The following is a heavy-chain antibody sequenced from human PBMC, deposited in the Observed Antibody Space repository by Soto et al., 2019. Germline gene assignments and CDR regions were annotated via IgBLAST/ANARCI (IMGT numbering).Heavy chain of an antibody. CDR3: AKGSIEYSAAVDN. J-gene: IGHJ4*02. V-gene: IGHV3-23*01. Sequence: VQLLESGGGLVQPGGSLRLSGAASGFSFSSYAMVWVRQAPGKGLEWVSVISARGGSSYFADSVKGRFTISRDNSKNVLSLEMNSLRADDTAIYFCAKGSIEYSAAVDNWGQGTLVIVSS. D-gene: IGHD5-12*01. CDR2: ISARGGSS. CDR1: GFSFSSYA.